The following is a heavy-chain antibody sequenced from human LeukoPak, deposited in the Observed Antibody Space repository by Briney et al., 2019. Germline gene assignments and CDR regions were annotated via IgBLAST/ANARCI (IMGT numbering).Heavy chain of an antibody. CDR2: ISGSGGST. J-gene: IGHJ4*02. Sequence: GGSLRLSCAASGFTVSSNYMSWVRQAPGKGLEWVSAISGSGGSTYYADSVKGRFTISRDNSKNTLYLQMNSLRSEDTAVYYCARGGGPDSSGYYYWGQGTLVTVSS. D-gene: IGHD3-22*01. CDR1: GFTVSSNY. CDR3: ARGGGPDSSGYYY. V-gene: IGHV3-23*01.